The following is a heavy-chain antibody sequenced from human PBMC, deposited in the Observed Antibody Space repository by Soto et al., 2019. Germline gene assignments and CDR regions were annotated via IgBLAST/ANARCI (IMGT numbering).Heavy chain of an antibody. D-gene: IGHD4-17*01. CDR2: ISAHNGNT. CDR1: GYDFTTYG. CDR3: ARGTYGDY. J-gene: IGHJ4*02. V-gene: IGHV1-18*01. Sequence: QVHLVQSGAEVKKPGASVKVSCKGSGYDFTTYGITWVRQAPGQGLGWMAWISAHNGNTDYAQKLQGRVTVTRDTTESTAYMELRSLRSDDKAVYYCARGTYGDYWGQGALVTVSS.